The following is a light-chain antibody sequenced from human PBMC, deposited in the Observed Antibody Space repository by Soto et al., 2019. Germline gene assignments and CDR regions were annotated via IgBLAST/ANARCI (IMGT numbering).Light chain of an antibody. CDR2: EVS. Sequence: QAVLAQPSSVSGSPGQSITISCTGTSTDVGGYNYVSWYQHHPDKGPKLIIYEVSNRPSGVSDRFSGSKSGNEASLTISGLQAEDEADYYCSSYTSSSTLNYVFGTGTKLTVL. CDR3: SSYTSSSTLNYV. CDR1: STDVGGYNY. V-gene: IGLV2-14*01. J-gene: IGLJ1*01.